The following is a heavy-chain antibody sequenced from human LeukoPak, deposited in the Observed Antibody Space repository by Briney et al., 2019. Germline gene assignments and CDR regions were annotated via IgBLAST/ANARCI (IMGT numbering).Heavy chain of an antibody. CDR1: GGSISHYY. CDR2: IHASGNT. CDR3: ARERGSGWYDMAFDY. V-gene: IGHV4-4*07. J-gene: IGHJ4*02. Sequence: SETLSLTCTVSGGSISHYYWSWIRQPAGKGLEWIGRIHASGNTNYNPSLKTRVTMSVDTSKNQFSVKVTSVTAADTAVYFCARERGSGWYDMAFDYWGQGALVTVSS. D-gene: IGHD6-19*01.